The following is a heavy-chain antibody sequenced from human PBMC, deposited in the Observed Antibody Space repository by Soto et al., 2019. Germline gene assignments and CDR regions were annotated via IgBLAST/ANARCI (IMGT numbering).Heavy chain of an antibody. V-gene: IGHV1-18*01. Sequence: QVQLVQSGGEVREPGASVKVSCKASGYSFLYYAISWVRQAPGQWLEWLGWISPYNANTKYGERVQGRVTITTDTATSTAYLELRSLTSDDTAVYYCAVRGSDTSKGLLGWGQGTLVTVSS. CDR1: GYSFLYYA. CDR2: ISPYNANT. CDR3: AVRGSDTSKGLLG. J-gene: IGHJ4*02. D-gene: IGHD6-19*01.